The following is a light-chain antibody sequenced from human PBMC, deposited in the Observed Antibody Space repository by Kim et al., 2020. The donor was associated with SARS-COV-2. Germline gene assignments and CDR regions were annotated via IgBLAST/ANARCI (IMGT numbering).Light chain of an antibody. V-gene: IGKV3-20*01. J-gene: IGKJ2*01. CDR2: GAF. Sequence: PGERATLSCRAGQSVSTYLAWYQQKPGQSPRLLIYGAFNRAPGIPDRFSGSESGTDFTLTISGLEPEDLAVYYCQQYHTSPYNFGQGTKLEI. CDR1: QSVSTY. CDR3: QQYHTSPYN.